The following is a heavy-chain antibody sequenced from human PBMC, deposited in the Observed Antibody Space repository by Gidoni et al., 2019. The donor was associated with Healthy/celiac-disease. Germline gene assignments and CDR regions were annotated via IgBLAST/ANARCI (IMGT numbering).Heavy chain of an antibody. CDR1: GGSFSGYY. Sequence: QVQLQQWGAGLLKPSETLSLTCAVYGGSFSGYYWSWIRQPPGKGLEWIGEINHSGSTNYNPSLKSRVTISVDTSKNQFSLKLSSVTAADTAVYYCAREGGWYSSGGRFDPWGQGTLVTVSS. CDR3: AREGGWYSSGGRFDP. V-gene: IGHV4-34*01. J-gene: IGHJ5*02. CDR2: INHSGST. D-gene: IGHD6-19*01.